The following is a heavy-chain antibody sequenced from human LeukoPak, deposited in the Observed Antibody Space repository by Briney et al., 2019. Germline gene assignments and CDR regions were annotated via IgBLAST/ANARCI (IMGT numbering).Heavy chain of an antibody. CDR2: ISGSGGST. D-gene: IGHD1-26*01. CDR1: GFTFSSYS. V-gene: IGHV3-23*01. CDR3: ARSGRGGAFDI. J-gene: IGHJ3*02. Sequence: GGSLRLSCAASGFTFSSYSMNWVRQAPGKGLEWVSAISGSGGSTYYADSVKGRFTISRDNAKNTQYLQMNSLRAEDTAVYYCARSGRGGAFDIWGQGTMVTVSS.